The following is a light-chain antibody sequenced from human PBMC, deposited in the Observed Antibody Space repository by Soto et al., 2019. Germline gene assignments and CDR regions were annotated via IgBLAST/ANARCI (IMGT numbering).Light chain of an antibody. CDR2: DAS. V-gene: IGKV3-11*01. J-gene: IGKJ1*01. CDR3: QQRSNWPWT. Sequence: ETVWTKSKETLSSSPGERATLSCRASQSVSSYLAWYQQKPGQAPRLLIFDASNRATGTPARFSGSGSGTDFTLTISSLEPEDFAVYYCQQRSNWPWTFGQRSNVDIK. CDR1: QSVSSY.